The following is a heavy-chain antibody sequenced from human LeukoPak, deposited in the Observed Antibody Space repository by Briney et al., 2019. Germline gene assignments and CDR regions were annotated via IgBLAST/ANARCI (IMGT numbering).Heavy chain of an antibody. CDR1: GFTFSNYL. V-gene: IGHV3-23*01. CDR2: ISHSGSSI. CDR3: AMALDY. J-gene: IGHJ4*02. Sequence: GGSLRLSCVASGFTFSNYLMNWVRQAPGKGLEWVSGISHSGSSIYYADSVKGRFTISRDNSKNTLYLQMDRLRVEDTAVYYCAMALDYWGLGTLVTVSS.